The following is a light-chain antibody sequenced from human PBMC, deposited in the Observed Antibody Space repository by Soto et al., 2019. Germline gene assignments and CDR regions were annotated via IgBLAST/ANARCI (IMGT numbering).Light chain of an antibody. CDR1: QDISNY. CDR2: DAS. Sequence: DIQMAQSPSSLSASVGDIVTITCQASQDISNYLNWYQQKPGKAPKLLIYDASNLETGVPSRFSGSGSGTEFTLTISSLQPDDFATYYCHQYNSYHTFGGGTKVDIK. V-gene: IGKV1-33*01. CDR3: HQYNSYHT. J-gene: IGKJ4*01.